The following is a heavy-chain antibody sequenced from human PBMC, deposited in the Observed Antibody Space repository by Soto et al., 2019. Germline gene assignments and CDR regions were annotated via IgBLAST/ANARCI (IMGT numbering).Heavy chain of an antibody. D-gene: IGHD1-26*01. CDR2: IYYSGST. Sequence: SETLSLTCTVSGGSISSGGYYWSWIRQHPGKGLEWIGYIYYSGSTYYNPSLKSRVTISVDTSKNQFSLKLSSVTAADTAVYYCARRGVVGATTHYYYGMDVWGQGTTVTVSS. V-gene: IGHV4-31*03. CDR1: GGSISSGGYY. J-gene: IGHJ6*02. CDR3: ARRGVVGATTHYYYGMDV.